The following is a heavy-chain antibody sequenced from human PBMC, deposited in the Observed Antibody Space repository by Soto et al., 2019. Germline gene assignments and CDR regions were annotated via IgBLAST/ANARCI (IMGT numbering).Heavy chain of an antibody. D-gene: IGHD3-22*01. Sequence: SGPTLVNPTQTLTLTCTFSGFSLSTSGVGVGWIRQPPGKALEWLALIYWNDDKRYSPSLKSRLTITKDTSKNQVVLTMTNMDPVDTATYYCAHRLWSLDGYYYDSSGYYDDWFDPWGQGTLVTVSS. CDR1: GFSLSTSGVG. CDR2: IYWNDDK. V-gene: IGHV2-5*01. J-gene: IGHJ5*02. CDR3: AHRLWSLDGYYYDSSGYYDDWFDP.